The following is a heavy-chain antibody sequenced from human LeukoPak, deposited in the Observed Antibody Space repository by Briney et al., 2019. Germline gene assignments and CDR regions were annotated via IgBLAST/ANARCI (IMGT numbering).Heavy chain of an antibody. J-gene: IGHJ4*02. CDR1: GFTFDDYA. V-gene: IGHV3-9*01. Sequence: GRSLRLSCAASGFTFDDYAMHWVRQAPGKGLGWVSGISWNSGSIGYADSVKSRFTISRDNAKNSLYLQMNSLRAEDTALYYCAKGLELGSYFDYWGQGTLVTVSS. CDR3: AKGLELGSYFDY. D-gene: IGHD1-7*01. CDR2: ISWNSGSI.